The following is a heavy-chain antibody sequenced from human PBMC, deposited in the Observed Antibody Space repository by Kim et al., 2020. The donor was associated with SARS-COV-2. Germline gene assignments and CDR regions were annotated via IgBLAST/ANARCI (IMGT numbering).Heavy chain of an antibody. Sequence: SETLSLTCAVYGGSFSGYYWSWIRQPPGKGLEWIGEINHSGSTNYNPSLKSRVTISVDTSKNQFSLKLSSVTAADTAVYYCARWGGIAARLSPWGQGTLVTVSS. V-gene: IGHV4-34*01. J-gene: IGHJ5*02. CDR2: INHSGST. D-gene: IGHD6-6*01. CDR3: ARWGGIAARLSP. CDR1: GGSFSGYY.